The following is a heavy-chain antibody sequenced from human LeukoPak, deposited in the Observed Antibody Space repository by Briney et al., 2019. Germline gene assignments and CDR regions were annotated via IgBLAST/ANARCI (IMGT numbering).Heavy chain of an antibody. CDR3: AKDGTGIAVAGSEDAFDI. Sequence: PGGSLRLSCAASGFTFSSYAMSWVRQAPGKGLEWVSAISGSGGSTYYADSVKGRFTISRDNSKNTLYLQMNSLRAEDTAVYYCAKDGTGIAVAGSEDAFDIWGQGTMVTVSS. CDR1: GFTFSSYA. J-gene: IGHJ3*02. D-gene: IGHD6-19*01. V-gene: IGHV3-23*01. CDR2: ISGSGGST.